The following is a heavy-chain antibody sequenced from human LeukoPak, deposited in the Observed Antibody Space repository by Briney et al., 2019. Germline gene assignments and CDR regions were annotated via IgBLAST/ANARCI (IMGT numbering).Heavy chain of an antibody. CDR1: GFTFSSYS. V-gene: IGHV3-21*01. CDR3: ARDYGDYARHYYYGMDV. CDR2: ISSSSSYI. D-gene: IGHD4-17*01. Sequence: GGSLRLSCAASGFTFSSYSMNWVRQAPGKGLEWVSSISSSSSYIYYADSVKGRFTISRDNAKNSLYLQMNSLRAEDTAVYYCARDYGDYARHYYYGMDVWGQGTTVTVSS. J-gene: IGHJ6*02.